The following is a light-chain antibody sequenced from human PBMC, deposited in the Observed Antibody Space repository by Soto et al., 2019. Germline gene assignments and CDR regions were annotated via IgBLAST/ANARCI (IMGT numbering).Light chain of an antibody. CDR2: ANI. CDR3: QSYDSTLSDRYV. J-gene: IGLJ1*01. Sequence: QSVLTQPPSVSGAPGQRVTISCTGSSSNIGAGYDVHWYQQRPGAAPKLLISANINRPSGVPDRFSGSKSGTSASLAITGLQADDEGDYYCQSYDSTLSDRYVFGTGTKLTVL. V-gene: IGLV1-40*01. CDR1: SSNIGAGYD.